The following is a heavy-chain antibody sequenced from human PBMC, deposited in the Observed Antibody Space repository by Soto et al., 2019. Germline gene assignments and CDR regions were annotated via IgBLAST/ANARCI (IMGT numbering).Heavy chain of an antibody. Sequence: GGSLRLSCAASGFTFSSYSMNWVRQAPGKGLEWVSSISSSSSYIYYADSVKGRFTISRDNAKNSLYLQMNSLRAEDTAVYYCARDRYSSSLRLYMDVWGKGTTVTVSS. V-gene: IGHV3-21*01. J-gene: IGHJ6*03. D-gene: IGHD6-13*01. CDR1: GFTFSSYS. CDR2: ISSSSSYI. CDR3: ARDRYSSSLRLYMDV.